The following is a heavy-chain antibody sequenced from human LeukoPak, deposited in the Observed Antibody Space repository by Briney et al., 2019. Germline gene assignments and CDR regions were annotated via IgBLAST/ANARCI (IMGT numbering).Heavy chain of an antibody. CDR2: INHSGST. CDR3: AGGWLWGYCSGGSCQQPFDY. D-gene: IGHD2-15*01. V-gene: IGHV4-34*01. CDR1: GGSISSYY. Sequence: SETLSLTCTVSGGSISSYYWSWIRQPPGKGLEWIGEINHSGSTNYNPSLKSRVTISVDTSKNQFSLKLSSVTAADTAVYYCAGGWLWGYCSGGSCQQPFDYWGQGTLVTVSS. J-gene: IGHJ4*02.